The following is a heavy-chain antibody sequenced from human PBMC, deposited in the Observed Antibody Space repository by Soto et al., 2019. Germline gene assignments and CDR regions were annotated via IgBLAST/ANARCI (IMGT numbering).Heavy chain of an antibody. V-gene: IGHV3-23*01. D-gene: IGHD3-10*01. CDR1: GFTFSSYA. J-gene: IGHJ6*02. Sequence: QSGGSLRLSCAASGFTFSSYAMSWVRQAPGKGLEWVSAISGSGGSTYYADSVKGRFTISRDNSKNTLYLQMNSLRAEDTAVYYCAKEGIEDYGSGRNFYYYYYGMDVWGQGTTVTVSS. CDR2: ISGSGGST. CDR3: AKEGIEDYGSGRNFYYYYYGMDV.